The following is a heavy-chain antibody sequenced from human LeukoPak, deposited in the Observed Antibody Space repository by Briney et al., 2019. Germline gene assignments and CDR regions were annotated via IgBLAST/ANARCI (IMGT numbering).Heavy chain of an antibody. CDR1: GFTFSSYG. CDR3: GKDQYVRDIVVVPAAMLGMDG. D-gene: IGHD2-2*01. J-gene: IGHJ6*04. Sequence: GGSLRLSCAASGFTFSSYGMQWVRQAPAKGLGWVAVISYYGSNKYYADSVKGRFTISRGNSKNTLYLQMNSLRADDTAVYYCGKDQYVRDIVVVPAAMLGMDGWGKGTTVTVSS. V-gene: IGHV3-30*18. CDR2: ISYYGSNK.